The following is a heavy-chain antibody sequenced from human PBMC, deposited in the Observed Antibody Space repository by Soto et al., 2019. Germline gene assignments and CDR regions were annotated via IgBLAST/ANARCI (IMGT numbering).Heavy chain of an antibody. V-gene: IGHV4-59*01. CDR2: VYYLGST. D-gene: IGHD3-10*01. CDR3: ARDGYDGSGSPYPAY. Sequence: SETLSLTCSVSGGSMSDFFWSWIRQSPERGLEWIGYVYYLGSTDYNPSLKSRVTISVDTSKRHFSLRLSSVTAADAAIYYCARDGYDGSGSPYPAYWGPGTQVT. CDR1: GGSMSDFF. J-gene: IGHJ4*02.